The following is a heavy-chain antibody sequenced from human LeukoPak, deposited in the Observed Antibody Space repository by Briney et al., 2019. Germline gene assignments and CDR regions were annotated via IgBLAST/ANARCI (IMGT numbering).Heavy chain of an antibody. J-gene: IGHJ6*03. D-gene: IGHD1-1*01. CDR3: ARVRRAFYYYMDV. CDR1: GGSISIYY. CDR2: IYTSGIT. Sequence: ASETLSLTCTVSGGSISIYYWSWIRQPAGKGLEWIGRIYTSGITNYNPSLKSRVTMSVATSKNQFSLKLSSVTAADTAVYYCARVRRAFYYYMDVWGKGTPVTISS. V-gene: IGHV4-4*07.